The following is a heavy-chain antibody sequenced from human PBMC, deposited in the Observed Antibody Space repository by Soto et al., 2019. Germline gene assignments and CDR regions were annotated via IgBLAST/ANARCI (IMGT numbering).Heavy chain of an antibody. J-gene: IGHJ3*02. CDR1: GYNFPTYW. CDR2: IYPGDSNT. Sequence: EVQLVQSGAEVRKPGESLKISCKGSGYNFPTYWIGWVRQMPGKGLEWMGMIYPGDSNTIYSPSLQGQVTISADKSTSTAFLQWGSLKASDTAIYYGAGRDYYSDPRHYCAFDIWGQGTMVAVSS. V-gene: IGHV5-51*03. D-gene: IGHD3-22*01. CDR3: AGRDYYSDPRHYCAFDI.